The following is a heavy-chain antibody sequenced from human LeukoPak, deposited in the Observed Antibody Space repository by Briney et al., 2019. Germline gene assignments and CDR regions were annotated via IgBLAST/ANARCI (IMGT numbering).Heavy chain of an antibody. V-gene: IGHV5-51*01. J-gene: IGHJ4*02. D-gene: IGHD2-2*01. CDR2: IYPGDSDT. Sequence: GESLKISCKGSGYSFTSYWIGWVRQMPGKGLEWMGIIYPGDSDTRYSPSFQGQVTISADKSISTAYLQWSSLKASDTAMYYCARPGSSSTSAIRFDYWGQGTLVTVSS. CDR3: ARPGSSSTSAIRFDY. CDR1: GYSFTSYW.